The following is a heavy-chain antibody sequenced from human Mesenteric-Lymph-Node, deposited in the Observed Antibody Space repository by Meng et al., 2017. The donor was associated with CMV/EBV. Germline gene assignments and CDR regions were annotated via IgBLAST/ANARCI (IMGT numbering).Heavy chain of an antibody. CDR1: GFTFSSYG. Sequence: LSLTCAASGFTFSSYGMHWVRQAPGKGLEWVAFIRYDGSNEYYADSVKGRFTISRDNSKNTLYLQMNSLRTEDTAVYYCRGSHSNFWGQGTLVTVSS. J-gene: IGHJ4*02. D-gene: IGHD4-23*01. CDR2: IRYDGSNE. V-gene: IGHV3-30*02. CDR3: RGSHSNF.